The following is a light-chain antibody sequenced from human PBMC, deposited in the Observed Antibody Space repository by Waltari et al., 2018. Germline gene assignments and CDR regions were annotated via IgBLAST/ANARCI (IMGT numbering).Light chain of an antibody. CDR3: AAWDDSLSVL. V-gene: IGLV1-47*01. J-gene: IGLJ3*02. CDR1: SSTIGSNY. CDR2: RNN. Sequence: QSVLTQPPSASGTPGQRVTISCSGSSSTIGSNYVYWYQHLPGTAPKLLIYRNNQRPSGVPDRFSGSKSGTSASLAISGLRSEDEADYYCAAWDDSLSVLFGGGTKLTVL.